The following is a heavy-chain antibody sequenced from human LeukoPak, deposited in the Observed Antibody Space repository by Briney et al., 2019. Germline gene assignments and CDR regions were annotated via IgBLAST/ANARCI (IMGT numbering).Heavy chain of an antibody. CDR3: ARVKFVGATKFDY. J-gene: IGHJ4*02. CDR1: GGSFSGYY. V-gene: IGHV4-34*01. CDR2: INHSGST. D-gene: IGHD1-26*01. Sequence: SETLSLTCAVYGGSFSGYYWSWIRQPPGKGLEWIGEINHSGSTNYNPSLKSRVTISVDTSKNQFSLKLSSVTAADTAVYYCARVKFVGATKFDYWGQGTLVTVPS.